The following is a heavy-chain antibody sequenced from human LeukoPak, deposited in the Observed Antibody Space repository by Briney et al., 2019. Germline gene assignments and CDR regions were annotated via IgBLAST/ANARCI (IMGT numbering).Heavy chain of an antibody. CDR1: GFTFDDYG. CDR2: INWNGGST. CDR3: ARRDIVVVPASILGAFDI. J-gene: IGHJ3*02. V-gene: IGHV3-20*04. D-gene: IGHD2-2*02. Sequence: GGSVRLSCAASGFTFDDYGMSWVRQAPGKGLEWVSGINWNGGSTGYADSVKGRFTISRDNAKNSLYLQMNSLRAEDTALYYCARRDIVVVPASILGAFDIWGQGTMVTVSS.